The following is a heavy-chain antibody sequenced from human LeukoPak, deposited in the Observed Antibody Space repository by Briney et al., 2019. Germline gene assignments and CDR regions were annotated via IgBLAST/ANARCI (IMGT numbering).Heavy chain of an antibody. CDR3: AKDWGSSGWYNWFDP. CDR2: ISHDGSIE. D-gene: IGHD6-19*01. Sequence: PGGSLRLSCAASGFTFTSYSMNWARQAPGKGLEWVAMISHDGSIEHYGDSVKGRLTISRDNSKNTLYLQMNSLRDEDTGVYYCAKDWGSSGWYNWFDPWGQGTLVTVSS. V-gene: IGHV3-30*18. CDR1: GFTFTSYS. J-gene: IGHJ5*02.